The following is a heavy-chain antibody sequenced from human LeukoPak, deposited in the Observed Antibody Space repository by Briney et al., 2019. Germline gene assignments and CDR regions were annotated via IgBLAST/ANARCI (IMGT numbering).Heavy chain of an antibody. D-gene: IGHD3-22*01. V-gene: IGHV3-23*01. J-gene: IGHJ4*02. CDR2: LSGSGGST. CDR3: AKDPYDSSGYSDY. Sequence: PGGSLRLSCAASGFTFSSYAMSWVRQAPGKGLEWVSALSGSGGSTYYADSVKGRFIISRDNSKNTLYLQMNSLRAEDTAVYYCAKDPYDSSGYSDYWGQGTLVTVSS. CDR1: GFTFSSYA.